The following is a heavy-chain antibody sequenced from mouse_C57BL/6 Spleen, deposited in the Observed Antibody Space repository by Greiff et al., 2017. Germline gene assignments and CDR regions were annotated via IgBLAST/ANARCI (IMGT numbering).Heavy chain of an antibody. CDR3: ARGGDGYDGWYCDV. V-gene: IGHV1-22*01. D-gene: IGHD2-2*01. CDR2: INPNNGGT. CDR1: GYTFTDYN. Sequence: VQLQQSGPALVKPGASVKMSCKASGYTFTDYNMHWVKQSHGKSLEWIGYINPNNGGTSYNQKFKGKATLTVNKSSSKAYMELRSLTSEDAAVYYCARGGDGYDGWYCDVWGTGTTVTVSS. J-gene: IGHJ1*03.